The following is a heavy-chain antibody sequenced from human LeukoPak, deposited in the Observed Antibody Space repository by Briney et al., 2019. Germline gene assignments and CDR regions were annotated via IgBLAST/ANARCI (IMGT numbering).Heavy chain of an antibody. Sequence: GRSLRLSCAASGFTFDDYAMHWVRQAPGKGLEWVSGISWNSGSISYADSVKGRFTISRDNAKNPLYLQMNSLRAEDTALYYCVKDRFRTYSHFDYWGQGTLVTVSS. J-gene: IGHJ4*02. D-gene: IGHD2-15*01. CDR3: VKDRFRTYSHFDY. V-gene: IGHV3-9*01. CDR1: GFTFDDYA. CDR2: ISWNSGSI.